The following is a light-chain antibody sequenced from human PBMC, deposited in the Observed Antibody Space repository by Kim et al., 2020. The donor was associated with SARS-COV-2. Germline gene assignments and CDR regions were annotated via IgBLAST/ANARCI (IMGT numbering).Light chain of an antibody. V-gene: IGKV3-11*01. CDR2: DAS. J-gene: IGKJ1*01. CDR3: QHRSNWPPRRT. CDR1: HSISSS. Sequence: PGERGTPPCRASHSISSSLAWYQQKPGQAPSLLIYDASNRATGIPARFSGSGSGTDFTLTISSLEPEDFAVYYCQHRSNWPPRRTFGQGTKVDIK.